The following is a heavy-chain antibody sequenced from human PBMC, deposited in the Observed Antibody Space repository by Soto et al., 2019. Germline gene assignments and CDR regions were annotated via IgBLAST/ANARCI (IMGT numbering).Heavy chain of an antibody. CDR1: GFSINHYW. D-gene: IGHD3-10*01. CDR2: IKEDGSEQ. V-gene: IGHV3-7*05. J-gene: IGHJ6*01. Sequence: EEHVVESGGGLVQPGGSLRLSCAASGFSINHYWMSWVRQAPGKGLEWVANIKEDGSEQNYVDSLKGRFTISRDNAKNSLYLQMNSLRADDTAVYYCANTVVRGLGTTVTVSS. CDR3: ANTVV.